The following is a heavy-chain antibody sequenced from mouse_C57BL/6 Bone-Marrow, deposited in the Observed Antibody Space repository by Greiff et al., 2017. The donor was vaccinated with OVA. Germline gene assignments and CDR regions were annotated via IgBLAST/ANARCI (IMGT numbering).Heavy chain of an antibody. CDR1: GFTFSSYA. V-gene: IGHV5-4*03. CDR2: ISDGGSYT. D-gene: IGHD2-4*01. J-gene: IGHJ2*01. Sequence: EVMLVESGGGLVKPGGSLKLSCAASGFTFSSYAMSWVRQTPEKRLEWVATISDGGSYTYYPDNVKGRFTISRDNAKNNLYLQMSHLKSEDTAMYYCARGDYDYDVADYWGQGTTLTVSS. CDR3: ARGDYDYDVADY.